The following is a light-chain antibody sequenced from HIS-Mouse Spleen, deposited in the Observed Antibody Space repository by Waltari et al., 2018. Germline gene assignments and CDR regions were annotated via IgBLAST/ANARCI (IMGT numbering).Light chain of an antibody. CDR1: SSNIGSNY. CDR2: RNN. J-gene: IGLJ3*02. V-gene: IGLV1-47*01. Sequence: QSVLTQPPSASGTPGQRVTISCSGSSSNIGSNYVYWYQQLPGTAPKLFTYRNNQRPSGVPDRCAGSKSGTSASLAISGLRSEDEADYYCAAWDDSLSGPWVFGGGTKLTVL. CDR3: AAWDDSLSGPWV.